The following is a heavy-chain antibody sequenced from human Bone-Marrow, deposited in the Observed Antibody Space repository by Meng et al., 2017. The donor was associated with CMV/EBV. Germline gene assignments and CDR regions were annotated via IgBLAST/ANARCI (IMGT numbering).Heavy chain of an antibody. Sequence: SVKVSCKASGGTFSSYAISWVRQAPGQGLEWMGGIIPILGIANYAQKFQGRVTITADKSTSTAYMELSSLRSEDTAVYYCARDTCSHNSCYVGAVNYFFYGMDVWGQGTTVTVSS. V-gene: IGHV1-69*10. J-gene: IGHJ6*02. CDR1: GGTFSSYA. CDR3: ARDTCSHNSCYVGAVNYFFYGMDV. CDR2: IIPILGIA. D-gene: IGHD2-2*01.